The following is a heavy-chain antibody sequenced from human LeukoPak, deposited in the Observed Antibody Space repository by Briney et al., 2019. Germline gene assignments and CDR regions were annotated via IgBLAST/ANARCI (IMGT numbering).Heavy chain of an antibody. Sequence: GGSLRLSCVASGFTFHGHGMNWVRQAPGQGLEWVSGITWYGGSISYADSVKGRFTISRDNSKNPLYLEMTSLKVEDTALYYCVKCGSYIAFDAWGLGTMVTVSS. CDR1: GFTFHGHG. D-gene: IGHD1-26*01. CDR2: ITWYGGSI. J-gene: IGHJ3*01. V-gene: IGHV3-20*04. CDR3: VKCGSYIAFDA.